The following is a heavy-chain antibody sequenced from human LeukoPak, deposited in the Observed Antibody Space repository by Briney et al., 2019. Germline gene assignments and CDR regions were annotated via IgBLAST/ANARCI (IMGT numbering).Heavy chain of an antibody. V-gene: IGHV3-21*01. CDR2: ISSSSSYI. J-gene: IGHJ6*02. Sequence: GGSLRLSCAASGFTFSSYSVNWVRQAPGKGLEWVSSISSSSSYIYYADSVKGRFTISRDNAKNSLYLHMNSLRAEDTAVYYCARADWTTYYDFWSGYSGFMDVWGQGTTVTVSS. D-gene: IGHD3-3*01. CDR3: ARADWTTYYDFWSGYSGFMDV. CDR1: GFTFSSYS.